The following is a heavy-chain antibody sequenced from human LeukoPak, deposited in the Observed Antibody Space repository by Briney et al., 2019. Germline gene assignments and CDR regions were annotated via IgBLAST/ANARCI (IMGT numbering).Heavy chain of an antibody. D-gene: IGHD3-10*01. Sequence: PSETLSHTCAVSGYSISSGYYWGWIRQPPGEGLEWIGSIYRSGSTYYNPSLKSRVTISVDTSKNQFSLKLSSVTAADTAVYYCARRIGQGSGSYYPDYWGQGTLVTVSS. CDR3: ARRIGQGSGSYYPDY. V-gene: IGHV4-38-2*01. J-gene: IGHJ4*02. CDR1: GYSISSGYY. CDR2: IYRSGST.